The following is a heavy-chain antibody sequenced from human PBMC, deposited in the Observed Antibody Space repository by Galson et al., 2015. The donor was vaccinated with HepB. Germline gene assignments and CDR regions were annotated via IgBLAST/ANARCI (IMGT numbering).Heavy chain of an antibody. Sequence: SLRLSCAASGFTFSSYSMNWVRQAPGKGLEWVSYISSSSSTIYYADSVKGRFTISRDNAKNSLYLQMNSLRDEDTAVYYCASLDYDSSGYYYGVRFDPWGQGTLVTVSS. V-gene: IGHV3-48*02. J-gene: IGHJ5*02. D-gene: IGHD3-22*01. CDR2: ISSSSSTI. CDR1: GFTFSSYS. CDR3: ASLDYDSSGYYYGVRFDP.